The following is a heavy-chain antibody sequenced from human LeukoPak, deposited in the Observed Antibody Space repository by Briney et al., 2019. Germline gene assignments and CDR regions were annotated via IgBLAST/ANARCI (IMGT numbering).Heavy chain of an antibody. J-gene: IGHJ6*02. Sequence: SVKGRFTISRDNSKNTLDLQMNSLRVEDTAVYYCARGAHDSGRIHYGMDVWGQGTTVTVSS. D-gene: IGHD3-10*01. V-gene: IGHV3-30*07. CDR3: ARGAHDSGRIHYGMDV.